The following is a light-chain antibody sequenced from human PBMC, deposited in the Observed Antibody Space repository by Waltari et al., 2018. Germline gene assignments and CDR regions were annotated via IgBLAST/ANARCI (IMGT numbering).Light chain of an antibody. J-gene: IGKJ2*01. CDR3: QQYARSPIT. V-gene: IGKV3-20*01. CDR2: GAL. CDR1: QSVSSNY. Sequence: EIVLTQSPGTLSLSPGESAALSCRASQSVSSNYLACYQQKPGQAPRLLIFGALSRATGIPDRFRGRGSGTDFTLTISGLEPEDFAVYYCQQYARSPITFGQGTKLEMK.